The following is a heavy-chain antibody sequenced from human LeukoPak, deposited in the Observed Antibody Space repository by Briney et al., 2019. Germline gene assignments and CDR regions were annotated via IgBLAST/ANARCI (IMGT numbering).Heavy chain of an antibody. CDR2: IYYSGST. Sequence: PSETLSLTCTVSGGSISSLTYYWGWIRQPPGKGLEWIGSIYYSGSTYYNQYLKSRVTISVYTSKNQLSLKLSSVTAADTAVYYCARHFPYYYYYGLDGWGQGTKVTVSS. CDR1: GGSISSLTYY. CDR3: ARHFPYYYYYGLDG. V-gene: IGHV4-39*01. J-gene: IGHJ6*02.